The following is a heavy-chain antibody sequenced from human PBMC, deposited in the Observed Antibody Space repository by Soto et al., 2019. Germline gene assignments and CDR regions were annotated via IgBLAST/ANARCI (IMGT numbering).Heavy chain of an antibody. CDR3: ASPRAAARLGYSGMDV. V-gene: IGHV5-51*01. CDR2: IYPGDSDT. D-gene: IGHD6-6*01. CDR1: GYSFTSYW. J-gene: IGHJ6*02. Sequence: GDSLKISCKGSGYSFTSYWIGWVRQMPGKGLEWMGIIYPGDSDTRYSPSFQGQVTISADKSISTAYLQWSSLKASDTAMYYCASPRAAARLGYSGMDVCGQGNTVTV.